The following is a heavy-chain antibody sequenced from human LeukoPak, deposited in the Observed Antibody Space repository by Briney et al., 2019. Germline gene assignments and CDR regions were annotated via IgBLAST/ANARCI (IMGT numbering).Heavy chain of an antibody. CDR2: INHSGST. Sequence: PSETLSLTCAVYGGSFRGYYWSWIRPTPGKGLEWIGEINHSGSTHYTPSPKSLVTISVDTSKNQFSLKLSSVTAADTAVYYCARTRGISYYDFWSGYSPISCYMDVWGKGTTVTVSS. CDR1: GGSFRGYY. V-gene: IGHV4-34*01. CDR3: ARTRGISYYDFWSGYSPISCYMDV. J-gene: IGHJ6*03. D-gene: IGHD3-3*01.